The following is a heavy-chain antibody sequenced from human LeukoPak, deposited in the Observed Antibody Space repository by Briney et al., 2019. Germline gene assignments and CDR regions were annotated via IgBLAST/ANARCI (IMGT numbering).Heavy chain of an antibody. CDR2: IIPIFGTA. J-gene: IGHJ4*02. CDR3: ATGYGDYVRYYFDY. Sequence: GASVKVSCKASGGTFSSYAISWVRQAPGQGLEWMGGIIPIFGTANYAQKFQGRVTITADEPTSTAYMELSSLRSEDTAVYYCATGYGDYVRYYFDYWGQGTLVTVSS. CDR1: GGTFSSYA. D-gene: IGHD4-17*01. V-gene: IGHV1-69*13.